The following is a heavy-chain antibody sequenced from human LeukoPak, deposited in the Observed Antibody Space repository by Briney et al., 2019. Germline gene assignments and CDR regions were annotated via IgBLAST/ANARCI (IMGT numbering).Heavy chain of an antibody. J-gene: IGHJ4*02. Sequence: SETLSLTCAVYGGSFSAYYWSWIRQPPGKGLEWIGEISHTGSTNYSPSLKSRVTISLDTSKNQFSLKLSSVTASDTAVYYCWKSHIPSGTFLLFDFWGQGTLVTVSS. V-gene: IGHV4-34*01. D-gene: IGHD2-21*01. CDR1: GGSFSAYY. CDR2: ISHTGST. CDR3: WKSHIPSGTFLLFDF.